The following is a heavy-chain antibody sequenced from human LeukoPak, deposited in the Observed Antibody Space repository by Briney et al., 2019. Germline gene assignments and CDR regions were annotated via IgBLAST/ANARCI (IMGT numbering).Heavy chain of an antibody. CDR1: GLTFSIYT. CDR3: AKIAVAVVFDY. Sequence: GGSLRLSCAASGLTFSIYTISWVRQAPGKGLEWVSAISGSGGSTYYADSVKGRFTISRDNSKNTLYLQMNSLRAEDTAVYYCAKIAVAVVFDYWGQGTLVTVSS. D-gene: IGHD6-19*01. CDR2: ISGSGGST. V-gene: IGHV3-23*01. J-gene: IGHJ4*02.